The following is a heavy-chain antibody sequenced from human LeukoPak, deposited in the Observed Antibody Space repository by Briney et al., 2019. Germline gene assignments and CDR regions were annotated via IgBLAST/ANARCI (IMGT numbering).Heavy chain of an antibody. CDR1: GFTFSSYW. Sequence: GGSLRLSCAASGFTFSSYWMSWVRQAPGKGLEWVANIKQDGSEKYYVDSVKGRFTISRDNSKNSLYLQMNSLRTEDTALYYCAKDKVTTLRRGFNYWGQGTLVTVSS. J-gene: IGHJ4*02. CDR3: AKDKVTTLRRGFNY. D-gene: IGHD4-17*01. CDR2: IKQDGSEK. V-gene: IGHV3-7*03.